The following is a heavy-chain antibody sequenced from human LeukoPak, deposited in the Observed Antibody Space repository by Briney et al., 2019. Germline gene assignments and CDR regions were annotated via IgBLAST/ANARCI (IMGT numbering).Heavy chain of an antibody. CDR1: GFTFSSYW. CDR3: ARGEGLRIAAASATYFDY. V-gene: IGHV3-7*01. D-gene: IGHD6-13*01. CDR2: IKQDGSEK. J-gene: IGHJ4*02. Sequence: GGSLRLSCAASGFTFSSYWMSWVRQAPGKGLEWVANIKQDGSEKYYVDSVKGRFTISRDNAKNSLYLQMNSLRAEDTAVYYCARGEGLRIAAASATYFDYWAREPWSPSPQ.